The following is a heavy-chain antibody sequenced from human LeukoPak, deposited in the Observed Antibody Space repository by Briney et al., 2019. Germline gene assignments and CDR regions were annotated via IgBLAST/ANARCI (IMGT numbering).Heavy chain of an antibody. J-gene: IGHJ4*02. D-gene: IGHD6-13*01. CDR1: GYSFSSYW. Sequence: GESLKISCKGPGYSFSSYWIGWVRQMPGKGLEWMGIIYPGDSDTRYSPSLQGQVTISADKSISTAYLQWSSLEASDTAMYYCAKAEALASAFDYWGQGTLVTVSS. CDR3: AKAEALASAFDY. CDR2: IYPGDSDT. V-gene: IGHV5-51*01.